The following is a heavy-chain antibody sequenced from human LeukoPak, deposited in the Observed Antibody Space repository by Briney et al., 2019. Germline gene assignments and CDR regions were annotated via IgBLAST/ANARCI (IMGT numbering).Heavy chain of an antibody. CDR1: GYTFTDYY. J-gene: IGHJ5*02. D-gene: IGHD6-19*01. CDR3: ARAESGWYNWFDP. CDR2: INPNSGGT. V-gene: IGHV1-2*06. Sequence: GASVKVSCXASGYTFTDYYMHWVRQARGQGLEWMGRINPNSGGTNYAQKFQGRVTMTRDTSISTAYMELSKLRSDDTAVYYCARAESGWYNWFDPWGQGTLVTVSS.